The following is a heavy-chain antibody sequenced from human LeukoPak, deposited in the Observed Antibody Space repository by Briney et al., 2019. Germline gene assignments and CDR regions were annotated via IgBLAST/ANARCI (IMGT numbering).Heavy chain of an antibody. Sequence: QSGGSLRLSCAASGFTFSSYDMHWVRQATGKGLEWVSAIGTAGDTYYPGSVKGRFTISRENAKNSLYLQMNSLRAGDTAVYYCARARTPGGYNPYAFDIWGQGTMVTVSS. D-gene: IGHD5-24*01. CDR1: GFTFSSYD. J-gene: IGHJ3*02. CDR3: ARARTPGGYNPYAFDI. CDR2: IGTAGDT. V-gene: IGHV3-13*01.